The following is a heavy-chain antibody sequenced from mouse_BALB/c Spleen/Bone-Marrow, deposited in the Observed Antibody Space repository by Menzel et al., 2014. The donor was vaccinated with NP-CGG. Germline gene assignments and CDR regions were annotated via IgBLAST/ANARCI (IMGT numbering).Heavy chain of an antibody. J-gene: IGHJ3*01. V-gene: IGHV2-9*02. CDR1: GFSLTSYG. CDR3: AREGSTMITTPFAY. D-gene: IGHD2-4*01. Sequence: VNLVESGPGLVAPSQSLSITCTVSGFSLTSYGVHWVRQPPGKGLEWLGVICAGGSTNYNSALMSRLSISKDNSKSQVFLKMNSLQTDDTAMYYCAREGSTMITTPFAYWGQGTLVTVSA. CDR2: ICAGGST.